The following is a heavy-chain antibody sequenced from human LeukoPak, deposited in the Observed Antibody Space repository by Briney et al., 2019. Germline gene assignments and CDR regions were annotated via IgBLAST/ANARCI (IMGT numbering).Heavy chain of an antibody. Sequence: SETLSLXCTVSGGSISSGDYYWSWIRQPPGKGPEWIGYIYYSGITYYNPSLKSRVTISVDTSKNQFSLKLSSVTAADTAVYYCASLTGISDYWGQGTLVTVSS. J-gene: IGHJ4*02. V-gene: IGHV4-30-4*08. CDR1: GGSISSGDYY. CDR2: IYYSGIT. CDR3: ASLTGISDY. D-gene: IGHD1-20*01.